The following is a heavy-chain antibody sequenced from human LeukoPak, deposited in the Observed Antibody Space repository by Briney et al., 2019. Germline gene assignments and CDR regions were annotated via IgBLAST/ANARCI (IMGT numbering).Heavy chain of an antibody. CDR3: AKRDSHYGSGSYHLDY. V-gene: IGHV3-23*01. CDR1: GFTFSSYA. Sequence: GRSLRLSCAASGFTFSSYAMHWVRQAPGKGLEWVSAISGSGGSTYYADSVKGRFTISRDNSKNTLYLQMNSLRAEDTAVYYCAKRDSHYGSGSYHLDYWGQGTLVTVSS. D-gene: IGHD3-10*01. CDR2: ISGSGGST. J-gene: IGHJ4*02.